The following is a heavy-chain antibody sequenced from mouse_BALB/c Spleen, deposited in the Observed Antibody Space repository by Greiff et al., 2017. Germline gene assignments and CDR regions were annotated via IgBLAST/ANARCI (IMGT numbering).Heavy chain of an antibody. Sequence: QVQLQQSGAELMKPGASVKISCKATGYTFSSYWIEWVKQRPGHGLEWIGEILPGSGSTNYNEKFKGKATFTADTSSNTAYMQLSSLTSEDSAVYYCASYDYDGLFDYWGQGTTLTVSS. V-gene: IGHV1-9*01. CDR1: GYTFSSYW. D-gene: IGHD2-4*01. J-gene: IGHJ2*01. CDR2: ILPGSGST. CDR3: ASYDYDGLFDY.